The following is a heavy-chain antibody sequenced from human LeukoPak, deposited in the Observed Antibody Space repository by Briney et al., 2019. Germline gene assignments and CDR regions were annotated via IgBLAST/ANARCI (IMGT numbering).Heavy chain of an antibody. CDR1: GFTFSSYG. CDR3: AKGSRPRYCSGGSCYSDAFDI. CDR2: IRYDGSNK. V-gene: IGHV3-30*02. D-gene: IGHD2-15*01. J-gene: IGHJ3*02. Sequence: GGSLRLSCAASGFTFSSYGMHWVRQAPGKGREGVAFIRYDGSNKYYADSVKGRFTISRDNSKNTLYLQMNSLRAEDTAVYYCAKGSRPRYCSGGSCYSDAFDIWGQGTMVTVSS.